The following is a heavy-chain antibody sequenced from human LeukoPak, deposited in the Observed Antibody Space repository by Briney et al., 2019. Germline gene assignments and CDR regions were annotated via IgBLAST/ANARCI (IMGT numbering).Heavy chain of an antibody. V-gene: IGHV3-53*01. CDR3: ARGGYSYGPQAY. J-gene: IGHJ4*02. D-gene: IGHD5-18*01. CDR2: IYSGGST. Sequence: PGGSLRLSCAASGFPVSSNYMSWVRQAPGKGLEWVSVIYSGGSTYYADSVKGRFTISRDNSKNTLYLQMNSLRAEDTAVYYCARGGYSYGPQAYWGQGTLVTVSS. CDR1: GFPVSSNY.